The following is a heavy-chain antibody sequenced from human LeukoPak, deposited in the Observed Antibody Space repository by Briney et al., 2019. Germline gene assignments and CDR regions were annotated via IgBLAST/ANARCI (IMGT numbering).Heavy chain of an antibody. Sequence: GGSLRLSCAASGFTFSSYGMHWVRQAPGKGLEWVAVIWYDGSNKYYADSVKGRFTISRDNSKNTLYLQMNSLRAEDTAVYYCARAATRAAGGPNYWGQGTLVTVSS. V-gene: IGHV3-33*01. CDR3: ARAATRAAGGPNY. J-gene: IGHJ4*02. D-gene: IGHD2-15*01. CDR2: IWYDGSNK. CDR1: GFTFSSYG.